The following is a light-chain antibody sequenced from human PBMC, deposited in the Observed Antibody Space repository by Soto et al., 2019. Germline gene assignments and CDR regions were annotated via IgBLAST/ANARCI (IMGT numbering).Light chain of an antibody. CDR2: DAS. CDR1: QSVSSY. J-gene: IGKJ2*03. Sequence: EIVLTQSPATLSLSPGERATLSCRASQSVSSYLAWYQQKPGQAPRLLIYDASNRATGIPARFSGSGSGTDFTLTISCLEPEDFAVYYCQQRSNWPPGFGQGTKLEIK. V-gene: IGKV3-11*01. CDR3: QQRSNWPPG.